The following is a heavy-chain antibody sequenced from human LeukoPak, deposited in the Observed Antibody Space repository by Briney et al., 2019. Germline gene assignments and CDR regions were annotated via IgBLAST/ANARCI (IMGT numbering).Heavy chain of an antibody. D-gene: IGHD4-17*01. V-gene: IGHV3-23*01. Sequence: GGSLRLSCAASGFTFSNYALMWVRQAPGKGLEWVSAIRGSGYGTFYADSVEGRFTIFRDNSKNMLYLQMNSLRAEDTALYYCARDPNGDYIGAFDMWGQGTKVTVSS. CDR3: ARDPNGDYIGAFDM. J-gene: IGHJ3*02. CDR2: IRGSGYGT. CDR1: GFTFSNYA.